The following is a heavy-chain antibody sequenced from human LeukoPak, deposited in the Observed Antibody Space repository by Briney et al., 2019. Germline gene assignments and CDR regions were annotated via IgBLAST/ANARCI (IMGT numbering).Heavy chain of an antibody. CDR2: IYYSGSI. V-gene: IGHV4-59*01. Sequence: SETLSLTCTVSGGSISSYYWSWIRQPPGKGLEWIGYIYYSGSINYNPSLKSRVTISVDTSKNQFSLKLTSVTAADTAVFYCARESRYCSGGNCYRLFDYWGQGTLVTVSS. CDR1: GGSISSYY. D-gene: IGHD2-15*01. J-gene: IGHJ4*02. CDR3: ARESRYCSGGNCYRLFDY.